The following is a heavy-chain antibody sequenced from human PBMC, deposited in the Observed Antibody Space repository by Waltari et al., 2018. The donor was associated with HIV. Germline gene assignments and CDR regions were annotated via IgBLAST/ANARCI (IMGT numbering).Heavy chain of an antibody. CDR3: TRDLARYNWNDIPLDY. CDR2: ISSDGTAT. CDR1: GFTFSSYW. Sequence: EVQLVESGGGLVQPGGSLRLSCAASGFTFSSYWMHWVRQAPGKGLVGVSRISSDGTATSDGDSVKGRFTISRDNAKNTLYLQMNSLRAEDTAVYYCTRDLARYNWNDIPLDYWGQGALVTVSS. V-gene: IGHV3-74*01. D-gene: IGHD1-20*01. J-gene: IGHJ4*02.